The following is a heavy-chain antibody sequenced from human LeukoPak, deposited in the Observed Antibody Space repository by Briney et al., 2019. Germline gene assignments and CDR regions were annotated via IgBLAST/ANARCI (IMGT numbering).Heavy chain of an antibody. V-gene: IGHV1-8*01. CDR1: GYTFTSYG. J-gene: IGHJ4*02. D-gene: IGHD3-10*01. CDR2: MNPNSGNT. CDR3: ARPLSFYGSGSYDY. Sequence: ASVKVSCKASGYTFTSYGINWVRQATGQGLEWMGWMNPNSGNTGYAQKFQGRVTMTRNTSISTAYMELSSLRSEDTAVYYCARPLSFYGSGSYDYWGQGTLVTVSS.